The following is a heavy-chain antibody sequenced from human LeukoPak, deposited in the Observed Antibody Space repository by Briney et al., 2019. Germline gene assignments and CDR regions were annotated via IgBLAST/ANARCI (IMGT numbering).Heavy chain of an antibody. Sequence: PGGSLRLSCAASGFTLSSYWMSWVRQAPGKGLEWVGRIKSRTDGGTTDYAAPVKGRFTISRDDSKNTLYLQMNSLKTEDTAVYYCTTGEVFVTMIVVRDYWGQGTLVTVSS. J-gene: IGHJ4*02. D-gene: IGHD3-22*01. V-gene: IGHV3-15*01. CDR2: IKSRTDGGTT. CDR3: TTGEVFVTMIVVRDY. CDR1: GFTLSSYW.